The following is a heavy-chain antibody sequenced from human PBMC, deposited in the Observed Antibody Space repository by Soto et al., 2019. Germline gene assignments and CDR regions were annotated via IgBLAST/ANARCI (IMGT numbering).Heavy chain of an antibody. CDR1: GGTFSSYA. V-gene: IGHV1-69*12. Sequence: QVQLVQSGAEVKKPGSSVKVSCKASGGTFSSYAISWVRQAPGQGLEWMGGIIPIFGTANYAQKVQGRVTITADESTSTAYMELSSLRSEDTAVYYCARVRYGGYNQYYYYGMDVWGQGTTVTVSS. D-gene: IGHD4-17*01. CDR2: IIPIFGTA. J-gene: IGHJ6*02. CDR3: ARVRYGGYNQYYYYGMDV.